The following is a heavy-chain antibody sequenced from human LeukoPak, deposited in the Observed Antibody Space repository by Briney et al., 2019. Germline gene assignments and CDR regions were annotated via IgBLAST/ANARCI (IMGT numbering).Heavy chain of an antibody. D-gene: IGHD2-15*01. CDR2: ISGSGDTT. V-gene: IGHV3-23*01. CDR1: GFTFSSHG. J-gene: IGHJ4*02. CDR3: AREGGGSLGEDY. Sequence: PGGSLRLSCAASGFTFSSHGMNWVRQAPGKGLEWVSGISGSGDTTYYADSVKGRFTISRDNSKNTLYLQMNSLRAEDTPVYYCAREGGGSLGEDYWGQGTLVTVSS.